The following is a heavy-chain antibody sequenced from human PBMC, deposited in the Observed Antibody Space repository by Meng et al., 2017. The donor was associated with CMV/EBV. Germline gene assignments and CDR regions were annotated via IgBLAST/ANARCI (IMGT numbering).Heavy chain of an antibody. V-gene: IGHV4-30-4*08. CDR2: IYYSVST. D-gene: IGHD6-13*01. CDR1: GGSISSGDYY. Sequence: PNESGPGRVKPLQPSSLTCPVPGGSISSGDYYWSWIRQPPGNGLEWIGYIYYSVSTYYNPSLKSRVTISVDTSKNQFSLKLSSVTAADTAVYYCARAQYSSSCDYWGQGTLVTVSS. CDR3: ARAQYSSSCDY. J-gene: IGHJ4*02.